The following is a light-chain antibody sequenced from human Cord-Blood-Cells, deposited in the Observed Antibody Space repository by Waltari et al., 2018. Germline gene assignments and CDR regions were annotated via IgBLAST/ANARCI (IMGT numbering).Light chain of an antibody. CDR2: DAS. CDR3: QQRSNWLWT. V-gene: IGKV3-11*01. Sequence: DIVLTLSLATLSSSPGARATHSCRDSQSVSSYLAWYQQKPVQAHRLLIYDASNRATGIPARFSGSGSGTYFTLTISSLGPEDYAVYYCQQRSNWLWTFGQGTKVEIK. CDR1: QSVSSY. J-gene: IGKJ1*01.